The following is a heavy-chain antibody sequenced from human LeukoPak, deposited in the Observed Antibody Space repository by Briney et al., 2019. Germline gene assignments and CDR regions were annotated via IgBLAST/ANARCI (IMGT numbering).Heavy chain of an antibody. D-gene: IGHD3-10*01. J-gene: IGHJ6*03. CDR3: ARQLYSSGSYCAPMDV. CDR2: IHYSGST. CDR1: GGSISSSIYF. Sequence: PSETLSLTCTVSGGSISSSIYFWGWIRQPPGTGLEWIGSIHYSGSTYHDPSLKSRVTVSLDTSKNQFSLKLSSVTATDTAVYYCARQLYSSGSYCAPMDVWGKGTTVTISS. V-gene: IGHV4-39*01.